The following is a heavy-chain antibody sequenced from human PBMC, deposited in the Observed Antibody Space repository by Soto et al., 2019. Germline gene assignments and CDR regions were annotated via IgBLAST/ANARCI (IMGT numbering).Heavy chain of an antibody. CDR1: GRSFSGYY. CDR2: INHSGST. D-gene: IGHD3-22*01. J-gene: IGHJ5*02. Sequence: SETLSLTCAVYGRSFSGYYWSWIRQPPGKGLEWIGEINHSGSTNYNPSLKSRVTISVDTSKNQFSLKLSSVTAADTAVYYCARVLPPMIVVVTRGFRWFDPWGQG. CDR3: ARVLPPMIVVVTRGFRWFDP. V-gene: IGHV4-34*01.